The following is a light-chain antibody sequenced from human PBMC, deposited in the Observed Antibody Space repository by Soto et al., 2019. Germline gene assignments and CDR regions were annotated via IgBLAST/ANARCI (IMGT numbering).Light chain of an antibody. V-gene: IGLV2-18*02. J-gene: IGLJ2*01. Sequence: QSALTQPPSVSGSPGQSVTISCTGTSSDIGSYNRVSWYQQPPGTAPKLMIYEVSNRPSGVPDRFSGSKSGITASLTISGLQAEDEADYYCNSYTSTSTPVVFGGGTKLTVL. CDR1: SSDIGSYNR. CDR2: EVS. CDR3: NSYTSTSTPVV.